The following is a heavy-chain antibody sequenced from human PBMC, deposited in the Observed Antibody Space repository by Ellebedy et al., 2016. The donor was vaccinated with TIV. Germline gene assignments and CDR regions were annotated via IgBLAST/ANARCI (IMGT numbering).Heavy chain of an antibody. V-gene: IGHV3-73*01. CDR2: IRSKANSYAT. Sequence: PGGSLRLSCAASGFTFSGSAMHWVRQASGKGLEWFGRIRSKANSYATAYASSVKGRFTISRDDSKNTSYLQMNSLKTEDTAVYYCTRHERISVVPAAGYYYGMDVWGPGTTVTVSS. J-gene: IGHJ6*02. CDR3: TRHERISVVPAAGYYYGMDV. D-gene: IGHD2-2*01. CDR1: GFTFSGSA.